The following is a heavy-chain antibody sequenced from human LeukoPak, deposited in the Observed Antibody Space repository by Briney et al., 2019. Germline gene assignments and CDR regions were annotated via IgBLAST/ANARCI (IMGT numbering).Heavy chain of an antibody. CDR1: VGFISCYY. CDR2: IHYSGNS. Sequence: SEILSLTHCVSVGFISCYYWSWILQHPGKGLEYIGYIHYSGNSNYNPSLKSRSTITVDTSKNQLSLRLSSVTAADTAVYYCARNLGSITAAAPFDYWGQGTLVTVSS. V-gene: IGHV4-59*08. D-gene: IGHD6-13*01. CDR3: ARNLGSITAAAPFDY. J-gene: IGHJ4*02.